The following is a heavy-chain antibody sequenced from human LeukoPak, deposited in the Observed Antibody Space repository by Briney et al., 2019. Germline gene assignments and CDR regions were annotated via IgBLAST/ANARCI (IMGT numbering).Heavy chain of an antibody. CDR3: AKDRISVVAATLLDY. Sequence: GGSLRLSCAASGFTFSSYAMSWVRQAPGKGLEWVSAISGSGGSTYYADSVKGRFTISRDNSKNTLYLQMNSLRAEDTAVYYCAKDRISVVAATLLDYWGQGTLVTVSS. CDR2: ISGSGGST. V-gene: IGHV3-23*01. J-gene: IGHJ4*02. CDR1: GFTFSSYA. D-gene: IGHD2-15*01.